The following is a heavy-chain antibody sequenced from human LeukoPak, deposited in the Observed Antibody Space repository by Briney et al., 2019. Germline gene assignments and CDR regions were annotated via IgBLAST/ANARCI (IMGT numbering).Heavy chain of an antibody. CDR3: ARVGDIVVVPAAMIFDY. Sequence: PGGSLRLSCVASGFIFRSYWMSWVRQAPGMGLEWVAHIKQDGSEKYYVDSVKGRFTISRDNAKNSLYLQMNSLRAEDTAVYYCARVGDIVVVPAAMIFDYWGQGTLVTVSS. J-gene: IGHJ4*02. V-gene: IGHV3-7*01. CDR2: IKQDGSEK. CDR1: GFIFRSYW. D-gene: IGHD2-2*01.